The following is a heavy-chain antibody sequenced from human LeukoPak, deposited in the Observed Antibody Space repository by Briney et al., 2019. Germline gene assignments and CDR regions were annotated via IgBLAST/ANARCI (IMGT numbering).Heavy chain of an antibody. V-gene: IGHV3-21*01. CDR2: ISSSSSYI. CDR1: GFTFSSYS. D-gene: IGHD6-13*01. CDR3: ARDEDSSSWYGRGPFDY. Sequence: GGSLRLSCAASGFTFSSYSMNWVRQAPGKGLEWVSSISSSSSYIYYADSVKGRFTISRDNAKNSLHLQMNSLRAEDTAVYYCARDEDSSSWYGRGPFDYWGQGTLVTVSS. J-gene: IGHJ4*02.